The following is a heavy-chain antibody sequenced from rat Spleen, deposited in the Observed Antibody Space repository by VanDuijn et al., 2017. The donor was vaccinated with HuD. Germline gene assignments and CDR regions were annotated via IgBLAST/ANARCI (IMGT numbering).Heavy chain of an antibody. CDR2: INTDGGTT. CDR1: GFTFSSYW. Sequence: EVQLVESGGGLVQPGRSLRLSCVGSGFTFSSYWMYWTRQAPGKGLEWVSSINTDGGTTYYPDSVRGRFTISRDNAENTVYLQMSSLRSEDTATYYCGKDMNYYSSYPFYVMGAWGQGTSVTVSS. V-gene: IGHV5-58*01. J-gene: IGHJ4*01. D-gene: IGHD1-2*01. CDR3: GKDMNYYSSYPFYVMGA.